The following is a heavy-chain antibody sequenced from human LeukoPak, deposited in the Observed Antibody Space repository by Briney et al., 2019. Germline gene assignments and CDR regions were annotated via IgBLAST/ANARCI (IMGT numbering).Heavy chain of an antibody. V-gene: IGHV3-7*01. D-gene: IGHD6-19*01. Sequence: GGSLRLSCAASGFTFGSYWMSWVRQAPGKGLEWVANIKQDGSEKYYVDSVKGRFTISRGNAKNSLYLQMNSLRAEDTAVYYCANSGWSLRDYWGQGTLVTVSS. CDR2: IKQDGSEK. CDR1: GFTFGSYW. CDR3: ANSGWSLRDY. J-gene: IGHJ4*02.